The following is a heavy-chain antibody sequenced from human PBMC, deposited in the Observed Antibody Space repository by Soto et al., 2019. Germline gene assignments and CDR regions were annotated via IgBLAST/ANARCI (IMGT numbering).Heavy chain of an antibody. CDR3: ARRPRAATAWFDS. CDR2: MYHSGTT. D-gene: IGHD2-21*02. J-gene: IGHJ5*01. CDR1: GGSISSGGYS. V-gene: IGHV4-30-2*01. Sequence: TSETLSLTCAVSGGSISSGGYSWSWIRQPPGKGLEWIGYMYHSGTTNYNPSLKSRITISVDTSKNQFSLKLSSVTAADTAVYYFARRPRAATAWFDSWGQGMLVTVSS.